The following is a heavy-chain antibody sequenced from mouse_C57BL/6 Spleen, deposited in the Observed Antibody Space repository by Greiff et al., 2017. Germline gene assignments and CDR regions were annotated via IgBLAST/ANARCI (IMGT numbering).Heavy chain of an antibody. CDR1: GFNIQDDY. J-gene: IGHJ3*01. CDR2: IDPENGDT. Sequence: EVQLQQSGAELVRPGASVKLSCTASGFNIQDDYMHWVKQRPEQGLEWIGWIDPENGDTEYASKFQGKATITADTSSNTAYLQLSSLTSEDTAVYYCTTYTMVTGWFAYWGQGTLVTVSA. CDR3: TTYTMVTGWFAY. V-gene: IGHV14-4*01. D-gene: IGHD2-2*01.